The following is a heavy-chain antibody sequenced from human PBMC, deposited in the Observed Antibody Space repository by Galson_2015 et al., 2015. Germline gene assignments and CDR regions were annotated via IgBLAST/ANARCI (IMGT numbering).Heavy chain of an antibody. V-gene: IGHV4-59*01. CDR2: IYYSGST. J-gene: IGHJ5*02. CDR3: ARGSPRSDSSSSPRYNWFDP. D-gene: IGHD6-6*01. CDR1: GGSISSYY. Sequence: SETLSLTCTVSGGSISSYYWSWIRQPPGKGLEWIGYIYYSGSTNYNPSLKSQVTISVDTSKNQFSLKLSSVTAADTAVYYCARGSPRSDSSSSPRYNWFDPWGQGTLVTVSS.